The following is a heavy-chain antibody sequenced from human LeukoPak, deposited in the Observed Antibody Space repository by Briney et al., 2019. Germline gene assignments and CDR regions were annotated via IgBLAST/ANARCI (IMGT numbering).Heavy chain of an antibody. Sequence: ASVKVSCKASGYSFTAYYMNWVRQAPGQGLEWMGWINPNSGGANYAEKFQGRVTMTRDTSISTAYMEVSSLRSDDTAVYYCARGGPTAAGGDCWGQGTLVTVSS. CDR3: ARGGPTAAGGDC. CDR2: INPNSGGA. V-gene: IGHV1-2*02. D-gene: IGHD6-13*01. J-gene: IGHJ4*02. CDR1: GYSFTAYY.